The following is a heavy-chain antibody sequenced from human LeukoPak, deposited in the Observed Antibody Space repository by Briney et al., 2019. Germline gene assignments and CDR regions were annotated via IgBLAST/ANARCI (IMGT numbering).Heavy chain of an antibody. CDR2: INPNSGRT. D-gene: IGHD6-13*01. Sequence: GASVKVSCKASGYTFTGYYMNWVRQAPGQGLEWMGWINPNSGRTNYAHNFQGRVTLTRDPSISTAYMELTGLTSNDTGVYCCARTREYSSTWFFPPFDPWGQGTLVTVSS. CDR3: ARTREYSSTWFFPPFDP. V-gene: IGHV1-2*02. J-gene: IGHJ5*02. CDR1: GYTFTGYY.